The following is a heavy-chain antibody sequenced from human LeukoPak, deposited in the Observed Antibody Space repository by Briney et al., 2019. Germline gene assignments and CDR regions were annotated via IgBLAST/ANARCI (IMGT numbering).Heavy chain of an antibody. V-gene: IGHV4-38-2*02. D-gene: IGHD2-15*01. J-gene: IGHJ3*01. CDR1: GYSISSGYY. CDR2: LHHTGST. Sequence: PWETLSLTCTVSGYSISSGYYWSWLRPPPGEGVEWLGRLHHTGSTYYNPSLKRRVPIYVDKSKIQFSLQLKIVRAADTAVYYCARGSRTFGVVVVVATAGDALDVWGQGTMVTVSS. CDR3: ARGSRTFGVVVVVATAGDALDV.